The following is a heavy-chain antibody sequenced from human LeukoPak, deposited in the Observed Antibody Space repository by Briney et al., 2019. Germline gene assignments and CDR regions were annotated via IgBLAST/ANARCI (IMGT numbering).Heavy chain of an antibody. Sequence: GGSLRLSCAASGFTFSSYAMSWVRQAPGKGLEWVSAISGSGGSTYYADSVEGRFTISRDNSKNTLYLQMNSLRAGDTAVYYCAKGARSIVVVPAAIDYWGQGTLVTVSS. CDR2: ISGSGGST. CDR3: AKGARSIVVVPAAIDY. CDR1: GFTFSSYA. V-gene: IGHV3-23*01. D-gene: IGHD2-2*01. J-gene: IGHJ4*02.